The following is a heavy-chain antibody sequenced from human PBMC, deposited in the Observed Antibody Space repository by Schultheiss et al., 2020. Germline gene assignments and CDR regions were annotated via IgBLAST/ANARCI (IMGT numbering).Heavy chain of an antibody. CDR1: GYTFTGYY. D-gene: IGHD2-15*01. CDR2: ISPDSGDT. Sequence: ASVKVSCKASGYTFTGYYMHWVRQAPGQGPEWLGRISPDSGDTDFAQKFQGRVTITRDMSTSTAYMELSSLRSEDTAVYYCARAGYCSGGSCYSRDYYYYYGMDVWGQGTTVTVSS. CDR3: ARAGYCSGGSCYSRDYYYYYGMDV. J-gene: IGHJ6*02. V-gene: IGHV1-2*06.